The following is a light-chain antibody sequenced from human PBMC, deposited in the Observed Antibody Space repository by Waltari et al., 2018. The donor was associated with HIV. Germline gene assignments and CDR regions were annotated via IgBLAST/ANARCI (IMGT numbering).Light chain of an antibody. CDR2: NDS. Sequence: SYELTQPPSVSVSPGQTARLTCSGDALPNQYTYWYQQKPGQAPVVVIYNDSERPSGIPERFSGSSAGTTVTLTITGGQAEDEADYHCQSTDNSGTYPVFGGGTKLTVL. CDR3: QSTDNSGTYPV. J-gene: IGLJ3*02. CDR1: ALPNQY. V-gene: IGLV3-25*03.